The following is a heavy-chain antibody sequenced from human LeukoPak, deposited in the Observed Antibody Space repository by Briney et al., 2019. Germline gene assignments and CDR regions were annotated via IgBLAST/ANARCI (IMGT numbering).Heavy chain of an antibody. CDR2: INHSGST. CDR3: ARRPTENYYYYYYYMDV. Sequence: SETLSLTCAVYGVSFSGYYWSWLRQPPGKGLEGIGEINHSGSTNYNPSLKSRVTISVDTSKHQFSLKLSSVTAADTAVYYCARRPTENYYYYYYYMDVWGKGTTVTISS. J-gene: IGHJ6*03. V-gene: IGHV4-34*01. CDR1: GVSFSGYY. D-gene: IGHD4-17*01.